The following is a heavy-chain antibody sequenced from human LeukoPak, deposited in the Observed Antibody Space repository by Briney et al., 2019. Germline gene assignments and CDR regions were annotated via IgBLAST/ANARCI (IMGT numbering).Heavy chain of an antibody. J-gene: IGHJ4*02. CDR2: ISSSSSYI. CDR1: GFTFSTYS. D-gene: IGHD6-13*01. V-gene: IGHV3-21*01. Sequence: GGSLRLPCAASGFTFSTYSMNWVRQAPGKGLEWVSSISSSSSYIYYADSLKGRFTISRDNAKNSLYLQMNSLRAEDTAVYYCARGGQQLFDWGQGTLVTVSS. CDR3: ARGGQQLFD.